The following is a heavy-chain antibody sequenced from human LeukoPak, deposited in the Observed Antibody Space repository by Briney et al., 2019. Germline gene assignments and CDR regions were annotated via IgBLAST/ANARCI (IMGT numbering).Heavy chain of an antibody. Sequence: SVTVLRKVSGNSLSELSIQWVRQAPGKGLECMGGFDPEEAKMVYAQNFQGRVTMTEDTSTQTAFMELSGLTSDDTAVYYCTTRSGDFWSGFVKWGEGTLVTVSS. D-gene: IGHD3-3*01. CDR2: FDPEEAKM. J-gene: IGHJ4*02. V-gene: IGHV1-24*01. CDR1: GNSLSELS. CDR3: TTRSGDFWSGFVK.